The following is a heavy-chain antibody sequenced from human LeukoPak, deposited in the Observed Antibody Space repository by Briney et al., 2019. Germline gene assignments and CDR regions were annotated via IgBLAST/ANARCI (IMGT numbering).Heavy chain of an antibody. D-gene: IGHD4-17*01. CDR2: IYWDDDK. V-gene: IGHV2-5*02. CDR3: AHSWDGDYADSGLNWFDP. J-gene: IGHJ5*02. Sequence: SGPTLVNPTQTLTLTCTFSGFSLSTSGVGVGWIRQPPGKALEWLALIYWDDDKRYSPSLKSRLTITKDTSKNQVVLTMTNMDPVDTATYYCAHSWDGDYADSGLNWFDPWGQGTLVTVSS. CDR1: GFSLSTSGVG.